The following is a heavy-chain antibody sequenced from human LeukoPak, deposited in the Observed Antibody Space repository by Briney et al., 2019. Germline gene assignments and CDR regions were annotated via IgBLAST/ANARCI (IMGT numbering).Heavy chain of an antibody. CDR2: LSHSGSS. V-gene: IGHV4-4*02. J-gene: IGHJ4*02. Sequence: SETLSLTCAVSGGSISSGNWWSWVRQPPGKGLEWIGELSHSGSSNYNPSLKSRVTMSVDKSKNQVSLNLSSVTAADTAVYYCAREKGSSWSFDYWGQGTLVTVSS. CDR1: GGSISSGNW. CDR3: AREKGSSWSFDY. D-gene: IGHD6-13*01.